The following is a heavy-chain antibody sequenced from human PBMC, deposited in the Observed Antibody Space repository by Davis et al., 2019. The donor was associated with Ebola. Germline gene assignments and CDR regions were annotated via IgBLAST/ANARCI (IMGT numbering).Heavy chain of an antibody. D-gene: IGHD5-18*01. J-gene: IGHJ4*02. Sequence: ASVKVSCKASGYTFTGYNVHWVRQAPGQGLEWMGRIITSSGGTNYAQKFQGRVTMTGDTSISTVYMELSRLIFDDTAVYYCARGHNYAHDYWGQGTLVTVSS. V-gene: IGHV1-2*06. CDR1: GYTFTGYN. CDR3: ARGHNYAHDY. CDR2: IITSSGGT.